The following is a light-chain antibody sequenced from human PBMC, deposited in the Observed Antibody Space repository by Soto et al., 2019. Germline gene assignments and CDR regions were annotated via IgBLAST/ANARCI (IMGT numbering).Light chain of an antibody. J-gene: IGKJ1*01. CDR1: QSVLYSSNNKSY. V-gene: IGKV4-1*01. CDR2: WAS. CDR3: QPYYSTDWT. Sequence: DIVMTQSPDSLAVSLGERATINCKSSQSVLYSSNNKSYLAWYQQKPGQPPKLLIYWASTRESGVPDRFSGSGSGTDFTLTISSLQVEDVAVYYCQPYYSTDWTFGQGTKVEIK.